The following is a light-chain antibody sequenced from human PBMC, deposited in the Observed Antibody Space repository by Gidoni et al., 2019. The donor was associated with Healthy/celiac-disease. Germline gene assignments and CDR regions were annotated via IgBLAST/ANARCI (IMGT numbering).Light chain of an antibody. CDR3: LQDYNFPRT. Sequence: AIQMTQTPSSLSASVGDRVTITCRASQGIRNDLGWNQQKPGKAPKLLIYAASSLQSGVPSRFSCRGSGTDFTLTISSLQPEDFATYYCLQDYNFPRTFGQGTKVEIK. V-gene: IGKV1-6*01. CDR2: AAS. J-gene: IGKJ1*01. CDR1: QGIRND.